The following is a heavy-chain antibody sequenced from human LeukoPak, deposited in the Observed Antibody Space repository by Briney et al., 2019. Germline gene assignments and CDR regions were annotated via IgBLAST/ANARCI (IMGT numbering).Heavy chain of an antibody. CDR3: VRDLT. CDR2: ITTNGRST. J-gene: IGHJ4*02. CDR1: GFSFSTSA. Sequence: PGGSLRLSCSASGFSFSTSAMHWVRQAPGKGPQLVSAITTNGRSTYYADSVKGRFTISRDNSKSTLDLQMSSLRAEDTAAYYCVRDLTWGQGTLVTVSS. V-gene: IGHV3-64D*06. D-gene: IGHD4/OR15-4a*01.